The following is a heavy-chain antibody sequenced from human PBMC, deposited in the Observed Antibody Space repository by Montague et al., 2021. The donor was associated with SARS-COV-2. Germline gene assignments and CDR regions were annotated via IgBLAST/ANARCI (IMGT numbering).Heavy chain of an antibody. V-gene: IGHV4-59*01. CDR3: ARSRENYNSLTGYPYYFDY. CDR1: GGPISRYY. J-gene: IGHJ4*02. CDR2: IYYSGST. D-gene: IGHD3-9*01. Sequence: SETLSLTCTVSGGPISRYYWNWIRQPPGKGLEWIAYIYYSGSTNXXPSLKSRVTISVDTSKNQFSLKLSSVTAADTAIYYCARSRENYNSLTGYPYYFDYWGRGTLVTVSS.